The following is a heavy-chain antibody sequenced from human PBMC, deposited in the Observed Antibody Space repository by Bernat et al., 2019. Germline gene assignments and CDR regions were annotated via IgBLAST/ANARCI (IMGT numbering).Heavy chain of an antibody. CDR3: ATWRGSGNYYDY. V-gene: IGHV3-33*01. Sequence: QVQLVESGGGVVQSGKSLRLSCAVSGVTFRNYGMHWVRQAPGKGLEWVAVIWYDGSQKYYADSVKHRFTISRDNSKNTLYLQMNSLRVEDTAMYHCATWRGSGNYYDYWGQGTLVTVSS. D-gene: IGHD3-10*01. J-gene: IGHJ4*02. CDR1: GVTFRNYG. CDR2: IWYDGSQK.